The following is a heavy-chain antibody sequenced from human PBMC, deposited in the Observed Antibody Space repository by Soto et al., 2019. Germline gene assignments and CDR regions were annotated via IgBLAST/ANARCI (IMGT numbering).Heavy chain of an antibody. Sequence: ASLKVSCKASGYTFTNYGISLVRQPPGQGLEWMGWISAYNGNTNYAQKLQGRVTMTTDTSTSTAYMELRSLRSDDTAVYYCAREKGYDSSGYYSYWGQGTLVTVSS. CDR3: AREKGYDSSGYYSY. CDR2: ISAYNGNT. CDR1: GYTFTNYG. V-gene: IGHV1-18*01. D-gene: IGHD3-22*01. J-gene: IGHJ4*02.